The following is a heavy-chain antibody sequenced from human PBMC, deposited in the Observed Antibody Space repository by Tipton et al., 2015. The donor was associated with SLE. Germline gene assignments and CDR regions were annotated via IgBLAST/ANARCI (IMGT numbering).Heavy chain of an antibody. V-gene: IGHV4-39*01. CDR2: IYYDGNT. Sequence: LRLSCTVSSGSISSTIHYWGWIRQPPGKGLEWLGEIYYDGNTYYNPSLKSRVTMSLDTSKNQFSLKLNSVTAADTAVYFCARLQEGYYYFYGMDVWGQGTTVTVSS. CDR1: SGSISSTIHY. D-gene: IGHD6-13*01. J-gene: IGHJ6*02. CDR3: ARLQEGYYYFYGMDV.